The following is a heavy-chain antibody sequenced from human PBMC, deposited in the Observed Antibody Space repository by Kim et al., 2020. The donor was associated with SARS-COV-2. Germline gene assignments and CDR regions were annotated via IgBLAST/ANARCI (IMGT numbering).Heavy chain of an antibody. Sequence: SETLSLTCSVSGGSISISTYYWSWIRQPPGKGLEWIGHIYYNGNTNYNPPLKSRVTMSVDTSKNQFSMTLNSVTAADTAVYYCARHPGSYNYGMDVWGQG. CDR3: ARHPGSYNYGMDV. J-gene: IGHJ6*01. CDR2: IYYNGNT. CDR1: GGSISISTYY. D-gene: IGHD3-10*01. V-gene: IGHV4-61*05.